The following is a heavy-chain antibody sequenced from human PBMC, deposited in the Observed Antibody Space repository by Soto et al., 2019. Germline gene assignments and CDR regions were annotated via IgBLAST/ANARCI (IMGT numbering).Heavy chain of an antibody. CDR3: ARDWSSSDWFPHIDY. CDR1: GFTVSSNY. Sequence: PGGSLRLSCAASGFTVSSNYMSWVRQAPGKGLEWVSSISGSSSFIYYADSVKGRFSISRDNAKNSLYLQMNSLRAEDTAVYYCARDWSSSDWFPHIDYWGQGTLVTVSS. D-gene: IGHD6-19*01. CDR2: ISGSSSFI. J-gene: IGHJ4*02. V-gene: IGHV3-21*06.